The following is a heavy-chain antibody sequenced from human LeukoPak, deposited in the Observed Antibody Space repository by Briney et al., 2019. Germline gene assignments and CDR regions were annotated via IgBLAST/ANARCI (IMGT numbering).Heavy chain of an antibody. CDR1: GFTFSSYW. Sequence: PGGSLRLSCAASGFTFSSYWMSWVRQAPGKGLEWVANIKQDGSEKYYVDSVKGRFTISRDNAKNSLYLQMNSLRAEDTAVYYCASPNGYGSGSYYDDYWGQGTLVTVSS. D-gene: IGHD3-10*01. V-gene: IGHV3-7*03. CDR2: IKQDGSEK. CDR3: ASPNGYGSGSYYDDY. J-gene: IGHJ4*02.